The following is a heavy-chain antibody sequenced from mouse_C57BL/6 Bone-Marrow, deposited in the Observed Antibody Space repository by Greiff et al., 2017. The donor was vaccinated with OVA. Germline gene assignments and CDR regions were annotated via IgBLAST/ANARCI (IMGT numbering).Heavy chain of an antibody. CDR1: GFTFSSYG. D-gene: IGHD2-2*01. V-gene: IGHV5-6*01. CDR3: ARGVTPYYFDY. J-gene: IGHJ2*01. CDR2: ISSGGSYT. Sequence: EVHLVESGGDLVKPGGSLKLSCAASGFTFSSYGMSWVRQTPDKRLEWVATISSGGSYTYYPDSVNGRFTISRDNANTTLYRQMSRLKSEDTAMYYFARGVTPYYFDYWGQGTTLTVSS.